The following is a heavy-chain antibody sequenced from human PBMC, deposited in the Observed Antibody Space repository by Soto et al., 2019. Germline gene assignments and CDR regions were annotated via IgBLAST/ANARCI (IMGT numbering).Heavy chain of an antibody. V-gene: IGHV3-13*01. CDR3: ARVKSNGWYYFDN. Sequence: GGSLRLSCAASGFTFSTYDMHWVRQVTGKGLEWVSAIRTAGDTYYPGSVKGRFTISRENAKNSLYLQMDSLRVEDTAVYYCARVKSNGWYYFDNWGQGTLVTVS. D-gene: IGHD6-19*01. J-gene: IGHJ4*02. CDR1: GFTFSTYD. CDR2: IRTAGDT.